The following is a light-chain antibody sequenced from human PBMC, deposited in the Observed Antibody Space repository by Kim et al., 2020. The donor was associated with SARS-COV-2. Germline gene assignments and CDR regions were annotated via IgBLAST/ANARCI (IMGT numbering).Light chain of an antibody. Sequence: SASVGDRVTITCRASQSITTYLNWYQQKPGKAPKVLIYAASSLQSGVPSRFSGSGSGTDFTLTVNNLQPEDFATYYCQQSYSSPLTFGGGTKLEIK. J-gene: IGKJ4*01. V-gene: IGKV1-39*01. CDR1: QSITTY. CDR3: QQSYSSPLT. CDR2: AAS.